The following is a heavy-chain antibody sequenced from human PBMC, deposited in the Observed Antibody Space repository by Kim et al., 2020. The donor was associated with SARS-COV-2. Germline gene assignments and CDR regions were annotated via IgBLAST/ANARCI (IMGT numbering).Heavy chain of an antibody. Sequence: GGSLRLSCAASGFTFSSYAMSWVRQAPGKGLEWVSAISGSGGSTYYADSVKGRFTISRDNSKNTLYLQMNSLRAEDTAVYYCAKDDPLRAAAPYYYYYGMDVWGQGTTVTVSS. V-gene: IGHV3-23*01. J-gene: IGHJ6*02. D-gene: IGHD6-13*01. CDR1: GFTFSSYA. CDR2: ISGSGGST. CDR3: AKDDPLRAAAPYYYYYGMDV.